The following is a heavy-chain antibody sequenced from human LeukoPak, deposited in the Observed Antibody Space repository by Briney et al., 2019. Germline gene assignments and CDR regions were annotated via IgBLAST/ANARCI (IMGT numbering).Heavy chain of an antibody. D-gene: IGHD6-19*01. CDR3: ARDGAVAGVWFDY. V-gene: IGHV1-46*01. CDR2: INPSGGAT. Sequence: ASVRVSCKTSGYTFTSKYINWVRQAPGEGLEWMGVINPSGGATTYEQKFQGRVLMTGDSSTSTAYLVLNSLTSEDTAVYYCARDGAVAGVWFDYWGQGPLVSVSS. J-gene: IGHJ4*02. CDR1: GYTFTSKY.